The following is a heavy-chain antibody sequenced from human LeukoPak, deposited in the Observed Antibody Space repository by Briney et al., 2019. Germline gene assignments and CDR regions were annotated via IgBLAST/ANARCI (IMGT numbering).Heavy chain of an antibody. CDR3: ARDGYDYVWGSYRLYHFDY. Sequence: GASVKVSCKASGYTFTTYNINWVRQAPGQGLEWMGWISGYNGNTNYAQKLQGRVTMTTDTSTSTAYMELRSLRSDDTAVYYCARDGYDYVWGSYRLYHFDYWGQGTLVTVSS. CDR2: ISGYNGNT. J-gene: IGHJ4*02. V-gene: IGHV1-18*01. CDR1: GYTFTTYN. D-gene: IGHD3-16*02.